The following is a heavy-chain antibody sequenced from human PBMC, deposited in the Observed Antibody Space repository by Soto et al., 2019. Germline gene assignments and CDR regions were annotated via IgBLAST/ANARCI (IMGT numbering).Heavy chain of an antibody. D-gene: IGHD5-12*01. CDR3: ARDSNSYSGYDFFPTKDYYYMDV. CDR1: GFTFSSYW. J-gene: IGHJ6*03. CDR2: IKQDGSEK. V-gene: IGHV3-7*01. Sequence: GGSLRLSCAASGFTFSSYWMSWVRQAPGKGLEWVANIKQDGSEKYYVDSVKGRFTISRDNAKNSLYLQMNSLRAEDTAVYYCARDSNSYSGYDFFPTKDYYYMDVWGKGTTVTVSS.